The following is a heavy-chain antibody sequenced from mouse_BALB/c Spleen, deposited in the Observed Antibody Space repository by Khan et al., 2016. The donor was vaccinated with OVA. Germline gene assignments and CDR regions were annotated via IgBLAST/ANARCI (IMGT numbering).Heavy chain of an antibody. CDR3: ARVGYYYGSYFDF. J-gene: IGHJ2*01. D-gene: IGHD1-1*01. CDR2: INSAGDYA. CDR1: GFTFSSYC. V-gene: IGHV5-6-3*01. Sequence: EVELVESGGGLVQPGGSLKLTCAASGFTFSSYCMSWIRQTPDKKLVLFATINSAGDYAYSPDSVEGRFTISRDNAKNILYLQMSSLKSEDTAIYYCARVGYYYGSYFDFWGQGTTLTVSP.